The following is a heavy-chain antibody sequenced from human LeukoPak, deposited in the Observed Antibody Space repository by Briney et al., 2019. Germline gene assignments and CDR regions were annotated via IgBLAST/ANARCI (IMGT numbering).Heavy chain of an antibody. Sequence: SEPLCLTLTASGGAISRYYWSRIQQTAWKELEWIGRIYTSGSTNYIPSLKSRVTMSVDTSKNQFSLKLSSVTAADTAVYYCARDLEYWGQGTLVTVYS. CDR1: GGAISRYY. CDR3: ARDLEY. D-gene: IGHD1-1*01. J-gene: IGHJ4*02. CDR2: IYTSGST. V-gene: IGHV4-4*07.